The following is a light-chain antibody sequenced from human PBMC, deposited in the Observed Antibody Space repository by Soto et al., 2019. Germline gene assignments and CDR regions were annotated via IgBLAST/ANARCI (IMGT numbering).Light chain of an antibody. Sequence: QAVVTQEPSLTVSPGGTVILTCGSSTGAVTSSHFPYWFQQKAGQAPRTLICDTSNRHSWTPARFSGSLLGGKAALTLSGAQPEDEADYYCLLTYGDTRVFGTGTKLTVL. V-gene: IGLV7-46*01. CDR1: TGAVTSSHF. CDR2: DTS. J-gene: IGLJ1*01. CDR3: LLTYGDTRV.